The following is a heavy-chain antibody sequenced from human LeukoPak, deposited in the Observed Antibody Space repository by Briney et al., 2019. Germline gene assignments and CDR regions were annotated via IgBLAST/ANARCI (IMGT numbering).Heavy chain of an antibody. CDR3: ASSIAAAGDPADY. CDR1: GYSFTSYW. J-gene: IGHJ4*02. Sequence: GESLEISCKGSGYSFTSYWIGWVRQMPGKGLERMGIIYPGDSDTRYSPSFQGQVTISADKSISTAYLQWSSLKASDTAMYYCASSIAAAGDPADYWGQGTLVTVSS. CDR2: IYPGDSDT. D-gene: IGHD6-13*01. V-gene: IGHV5-51*01.